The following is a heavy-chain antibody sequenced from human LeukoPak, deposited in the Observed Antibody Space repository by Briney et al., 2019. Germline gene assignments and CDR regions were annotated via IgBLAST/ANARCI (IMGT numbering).Heavy chain of an antibody. CDR1: GFTLSSCA. J-gene: IGHJ3*02. CDR3: ARKGGIYCNDGCFHDAFDI. V-gene: IGHV3-7*01. Sequence: GGSLRLSCAASGFTLSSCAMSWVRQAPGKGLEWVANINGDGSENHSVDSVKGRFTISRDNTNNSLYLQMNSLRGEDTAVYYCARKGGIYCNDGCFHDAFDIWGQGTTVTVSS. D-gene: IGHD2/OR15-2a*01. CDR2: INGDGSEN.